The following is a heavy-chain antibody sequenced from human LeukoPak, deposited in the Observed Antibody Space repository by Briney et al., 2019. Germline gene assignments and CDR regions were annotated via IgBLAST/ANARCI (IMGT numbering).Heavy chain of an antibody. J-gene: IGHJ4*02. CDR3: ARGVRIAVAGNIDY. V-gene: IGHV3-30*02. CDR2: IRYDGSNK. D-gene: IGHD6-19*01. Sequence: GGSLRLSCAASGFTFSSYGMHWVRQAPGKGLEWVAFIRYDGSNKYYADSVKGRFTISRDNSKNTLYLQMNSLRAEDTAVYYCARGVRIAVAGNIDYWGQSTLVTVSS. CDR1: GFTFSSYG.